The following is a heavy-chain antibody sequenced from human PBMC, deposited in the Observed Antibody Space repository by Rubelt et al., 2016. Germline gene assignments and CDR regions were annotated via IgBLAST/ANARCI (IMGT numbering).Heavy chain of an antibody. V-gene: IGHV4-59*05. CDR3: ARVTTRPDWYFDL. CDR1: GGSISDYY. J-gene: IGHJ2*01. Sequence: QVQLQESGPGLVKPSETLSLTCTVSGGSISDYYWSWIRQPPGKGLEWIGSIYYSGSTYYNPSLNSRVTISVDTSKNQFSLQLNSVTPEDTAVYYCARVTTRPDWYFDLWGRGTLVTVSS. D-gene: IGHD1-1*01. CDR2: IYYSGST.